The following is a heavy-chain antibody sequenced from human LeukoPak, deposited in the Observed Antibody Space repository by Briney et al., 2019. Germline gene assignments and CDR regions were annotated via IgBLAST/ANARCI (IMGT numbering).Heavy chain of an antibody. J-gene: IGHJ3*02. V-gene: IGHV4-4*09. CDR1: GGSISSYY. D-gene: IGHD3-9*01. CDR3: ARGDILTGYSQPAFDI. Sequence: SETLSLTRTVSGGSISSYYWSWIRQPPGKGLEWIGYIYTSGSTNYNPSLKSRVTISVDTSKNQFSLKLSSVTAADTAVYYCARGDILTGYSQPAFDIWGQGTMVTVSS. CDR2: IYTSGST.